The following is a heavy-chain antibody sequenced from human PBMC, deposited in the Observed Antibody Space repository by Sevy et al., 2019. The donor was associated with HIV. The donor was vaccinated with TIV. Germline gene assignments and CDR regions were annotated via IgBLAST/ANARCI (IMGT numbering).Heavy chain of an antibody. Sequence: GGSLRLSCAASGFTVSSNYMSWVRQAPGKGLEWVSIIFSGGGKYYADSVQGRFTISRDNSKNMVYLQMNILRAEDTAVFYCARGATFYSDSSGRVLSVLGAFDIWGRGTMVTVSS. V-gene: IGHV3-53*01. CDR1: GFTVSSNY. D-gene: IGHD3-22*01. CDR2: IFSGGGK. CDR3: ARGATFYSDSSGRVLSVLGAFDI. J-gene: IGHJ3*02.